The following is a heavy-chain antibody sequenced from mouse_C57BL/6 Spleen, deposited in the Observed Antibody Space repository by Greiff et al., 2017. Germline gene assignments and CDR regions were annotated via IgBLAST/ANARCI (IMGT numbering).Heavy chain of an antibody. J-gene: IGHJ4*01. Sequence: EVKLMESGPELVKPGASVKISCKASGYSFTGYYMNWVKQSPEKSLEWIGEINPSTGGTTYNQKFKAKATLTVDKSSSTAYMQLKSLTSEDSAVYYCAISTYYYGSNYAMDYWGQGTSVTVSS. V-gene: IGHV1-42*01. CDR1: GYSFTGYY. D-gene: IGHD1-1*01. CDR2: INPSTGGT. CDR3: AISTYYYGSNYAMDY.